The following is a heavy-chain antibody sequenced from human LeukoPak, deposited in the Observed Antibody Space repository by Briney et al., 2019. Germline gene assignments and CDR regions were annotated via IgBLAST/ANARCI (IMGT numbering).Heavy chain of an antibody. D-gene: IGHD5-24*01. CDR3: ARHGRGDIEMATITV. Sequence: SETLSLTCTVSGGSISSYYWSWIRQPAGKGLEWIGRIYTSGSTNYNPPLKSRVTMSVDTSKNQFSLKLSSATAADTAVYYCARHGRGDIEMATITVWGQGTLVTVAS. V-gene: IGHV4-4*07. J-gene: IGHJ1*01. CDR1: GGSISSYY. CDR2: IYTSGST.